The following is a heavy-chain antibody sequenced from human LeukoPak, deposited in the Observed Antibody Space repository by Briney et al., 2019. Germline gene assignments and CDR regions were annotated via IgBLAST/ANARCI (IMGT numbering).Heavy chain of an antibody. J-gene: IGHJ4*02. CDR1: GFTFDDYT. CDR3: AKAGGSGTYNRGYFDY. V-gene: IGHV3-43*01. CDR2: ISWDGGST. D-gene: IGHD3-10*01. Sequence: GGSLRLSCAASGFTFDDYTMHWVRQAPGKGLEWVSLISWDGGSTDYADSVKGRFTISRDNSKNTLYLQMNSLRAEDTALYYCAKAGGSGTYNRGYFDYWGQGTLVTVSS.